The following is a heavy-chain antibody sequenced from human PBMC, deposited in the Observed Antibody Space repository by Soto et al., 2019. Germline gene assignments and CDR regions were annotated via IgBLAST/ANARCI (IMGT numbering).Heavy chain of an antibody. CDR3: ANAVEYSRSGSHYFDY. Sequence: GGSLRLSCTVSGFTFSDYAMNWVRQAPGKGLEWVSSVSTGGGSTIYADSVKGRFTISRDNSKKTLYLQMSSLRAEDSAIYYCANAVEYSRSGSHYFDYWGQGTLVTVSS. D-gene: IGHD6-6*01. CDR2: VSTGGGST. V-gene: IGHV3-23*01. CDR1: GFTFSDYA. J-gene: IGHJ4*02.